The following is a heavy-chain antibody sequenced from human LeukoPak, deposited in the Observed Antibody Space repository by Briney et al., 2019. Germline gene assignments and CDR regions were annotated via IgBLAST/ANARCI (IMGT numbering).Heavy chain of an antibody. Sequence: PSETLSLTCAVYGGSFSGYYWSWIRQPPGKGLEWIGEINHSGSTNYNPSLKSRVTISVDTSKNQFSLKLSSVTAADTAVYYCARGITGTTEGYWGQGTLATVSS. V-gene: IGHV4-34*01. CDR1: GGSFSGYY. CDR3: ARGITGTTEGY. CDR2: INHSGST. D-gene: IGHD1-7*01. J-gene: IGHJ4*02.